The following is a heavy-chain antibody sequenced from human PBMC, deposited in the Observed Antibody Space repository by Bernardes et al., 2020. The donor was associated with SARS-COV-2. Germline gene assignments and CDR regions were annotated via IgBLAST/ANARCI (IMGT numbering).Heavy chain of an antibody. CDR1: GFTFSSYE. CDR2: ISSSGSTI. D-gene: IGHD2-2*02. CDR3: ARGLYQGGNPIHRYYYYGMDV. Sequence: GGSLRLSCAASGFTFSSYEMNWVRQAPGKGLEWVSYISSSGSTIYYADSVKGRFTISRDNAKNSLYLQMNSLRAEDTAVYYCARGLYQGGNPIHRYYYYGMDVWGQGTTVTVSS. J-gene: IGHJ6*02. V-gene: IGHV3-48*03.